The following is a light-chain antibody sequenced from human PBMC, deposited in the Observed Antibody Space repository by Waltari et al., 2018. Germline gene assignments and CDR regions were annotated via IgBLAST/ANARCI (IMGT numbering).Light chain of an antibody. CDR2: AAS. V-gene: IGKV1-9*01. CDR1: QGISTY. Sequence: IQLTQSPSSLSASVGDRVTITCRSSQGISTYLAWYQQKPGEAPKLLIYAASTLQSGVPSRFSGSGSGTDFTLTISSLQPEDFATYYCQQSNNWPYTFGQGTKLEIK. J-gene: IGKJ2*01. CDR3: QQSNNWPYT.